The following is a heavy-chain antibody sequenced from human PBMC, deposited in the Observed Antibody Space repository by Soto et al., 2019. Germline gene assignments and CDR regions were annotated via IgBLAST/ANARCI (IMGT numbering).Heavy chain of an antibody. V-gene: IGHV1-69*01. CDR1: GGTFSSYA. D-gene: IGHD2-15*01. Sequence: QVQLVQSGAEVKKPGSSVKVSCKAPGGTFSSYAISWVRQAPGQGLEWMGGFIPIFGTAKYAQKFQGRVTITADESTSTGYMELSSQRSEDTAVYYCARSQGGSSSLDIYYYYYYGMDVWGQGTTVTVSS. CDR3: ARSQGGSSSLDIYYYYYYGMDV. CDR2: FIPIFGTA. J-gene: IGHJ6*02.